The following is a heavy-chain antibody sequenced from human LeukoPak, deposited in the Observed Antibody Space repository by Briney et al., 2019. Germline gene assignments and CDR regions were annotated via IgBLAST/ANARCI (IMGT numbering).Heavy chain of an antibody. D-gene: IGHD6-13*01. V-gene: IGHV4-4*07. Sequence: PSETLSLTCSVSGASITGYYWSWIRQPAGKGLEWIGRTYTSGSTDYNPSLKSRVTMSVDTSKNQFSLKLSSVTAADTAVYYCARLISAGGFDYWGQGTLVTVSS. CDR3: ARLISAGGFDY. CDR2: TYTSGST. J-gene: IGHJ4*02. CDR1: GASITGYY.